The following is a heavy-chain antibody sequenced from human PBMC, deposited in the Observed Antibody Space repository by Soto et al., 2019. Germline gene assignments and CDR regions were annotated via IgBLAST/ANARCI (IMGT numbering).Heavy chain of an antibody. CDR1: GGSISSGGYS. D-gene: IGHD3-16*01. V-gene: IGHV4-30-2*01. CDR2: IYHSGST. CDR3: ASGDYYYYYGMDV. J-gene: IGHJ6*02. Sequence: LSLTCAVSGGSISSGGYSWSWIRQPPGKGLEWIGYIYHSGSTYYNPSLKSRVTISVDRSKNQFSLKLSSVTAADTAVYYCASGDYYYYYGMDVWGQGTTVTVSS.